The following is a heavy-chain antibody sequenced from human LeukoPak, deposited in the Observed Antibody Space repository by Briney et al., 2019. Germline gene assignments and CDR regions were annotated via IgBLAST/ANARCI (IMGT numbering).Heavy chain of an antibody. CDR2: ISSSSGYI. J-gene: IGHJ3*01. CDR1: GFTFDDYS. Sequence: GGSLRLSCAASGFTFDDYSMNWVRQAPGKGLEWVSFISSSSGYIFYADSMKGRFTVSRDNAKNSLYLQMNSLRAEDTAIYYCTRDLRIAMIADAFDLWGQGTMVTVSS. V-gene: IGHV3-21*01. D-gene: IGHD3-22*01. CDR3: TRDLRIAMIADAFDL.